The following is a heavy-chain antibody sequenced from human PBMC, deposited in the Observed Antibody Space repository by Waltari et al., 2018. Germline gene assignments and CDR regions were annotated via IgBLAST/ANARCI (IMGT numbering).Heavy chain of an antibody. V-gene: IGHV3-21*01. CDR3: ARALKVGWLVRFFY. Sequence: EVQLVESGGGLVKPGGSLRLSCAASGFTFSSYSMNWVRQAPGKGLEWVSSISSSSSYIYYADSVKGRFTISRDNAKNSLYLQMNSRRAEDTAVYYCARALKVGWLVRFFYWGQGTLVTVSS. D-gene: IGHD6-19*01. J-gene: IGHJ4*02. CDR1: GFTFSSYS. CDR2: ISSSSSYI.